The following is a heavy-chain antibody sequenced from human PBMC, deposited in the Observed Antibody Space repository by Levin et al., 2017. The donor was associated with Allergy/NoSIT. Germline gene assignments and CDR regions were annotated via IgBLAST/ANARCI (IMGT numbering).Heavy chain of an antibody. Sequence: PGGSLRLSCAASGFTFSSYDMHWVRQATGKGLEWVSAIGTAGDTYYPGSVKGRFTISRENAKNSLYLQMNSLRAGDTAVYYCARARLLWFGGNGMDVWGQGTTVTVSS. V-gene: IGHV3-13*01. CDR1: GFTFSSYD. D-gene: IGHD3-10*01. CDR2: IGTAGDT. J-gene: IGHJ6*02. CDR3: ARARLLWFGGNGMDV.